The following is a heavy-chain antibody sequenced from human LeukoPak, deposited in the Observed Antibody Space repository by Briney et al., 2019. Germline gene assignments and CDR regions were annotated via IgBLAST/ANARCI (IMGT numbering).Heavy chain of an antibody. CDR1: GFTFSSKY. D-gene: IGHD3-22*01. J-gene: IGHJ4*02. CDR2: LYSNGNT. CDR3: ARDYYDGSAYYSYYEY. Sequence: PGGSLRLSCAAPGFTFSSKYMSWVRQAPGKGLEWVSTLYSNGNTYYADSVKGRFTISRDNSKNTLSLQMNSLRAEDTAVYYCARDYYDGSAYYSYYEYWGQGTLVTVSS. V-gene: IGHV3-53*01.